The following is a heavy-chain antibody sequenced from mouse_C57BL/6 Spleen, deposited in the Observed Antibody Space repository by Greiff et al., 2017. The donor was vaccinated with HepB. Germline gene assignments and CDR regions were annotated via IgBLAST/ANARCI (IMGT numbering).Heavy chain of an antibody. V-gene: IGHV1-50*01. J-gene: IGHJ4*01. Sequence: QVQLQQPGAELVKPGASVKLSCKASGYTFTSYWMQWVKQRPGQGLEWIGEIDPSDSYTNYNQKFKSKATLTVDTSSSTAYMQLSSLTSEDSAVYYCARRGPYYAMDYWGQGTSVTVAA. CDR1: GYTFTSYW. CDR2: IDPSDSYT. CDR3: ARRGPYYAMDY.